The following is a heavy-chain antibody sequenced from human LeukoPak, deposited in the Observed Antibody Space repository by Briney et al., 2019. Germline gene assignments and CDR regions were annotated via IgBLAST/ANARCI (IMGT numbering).Heavy chain of an antibody. J-gene: IGHJ3*02. D-gene: IGHD1-26*01. CDR3: ARDRLVGATRVGTFDI. CDR1: GFTFSGYS. V-gene: IGHV3-48*01. CDR2: ISSSSSTI. Sequence: GGSLRLSCAASGFTFSGYSMNWVRQAPGKGLEWVSYISSSSSTIYYADSAKGRFTISRDNAKNSLYLQMSSLRAEDTAVYYCARDRLVGATRVGTFDIWGQGTMVTVSS.